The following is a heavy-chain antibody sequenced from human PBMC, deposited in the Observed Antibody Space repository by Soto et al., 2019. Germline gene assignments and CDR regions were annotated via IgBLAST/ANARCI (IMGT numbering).Heavy chain of an antibody. D-gene: IGHD6-19*01. CDR3: ARGLAYDRPITVAEPFDS. CDR2: ISNSGSR. J-gene: IGHJ4*02. Sequence: QVQLQQWGAGLLKASETLSLTCVVSGGSFSGYFWTWIRQSPGRGLEGIGEISNSGSRNYNPAFQSRVIISVDSSKNHVSLKLSSVTAADSATYFCARGLAYDRPITVAEPFDSWGQGTLVTVSS. V-gene: IGHV4-34*02. CDR1: GGSFSGYF.